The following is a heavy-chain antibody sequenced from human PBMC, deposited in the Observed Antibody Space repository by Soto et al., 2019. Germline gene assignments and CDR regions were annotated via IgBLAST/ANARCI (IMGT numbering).Heavy chain of an antibody. D-gene: IGHD6-25*01. Sequence: GGSLRLSCSISGFTFSDSAIYWVRQAPGRGLEYVSAIGIYGAPTYYADSVKGRFTISRDQSKNTFLQMSSLRPEDTAVYFCMRGGFTATTAVYWGHGILVTVSS. CDR3: MRGGFTATTAVY. V-gene: IGHV3-64D*06. CDR2: IGIYGAPT. J-gene: IGHJ4*01. CDR1: GFTFSDSA.